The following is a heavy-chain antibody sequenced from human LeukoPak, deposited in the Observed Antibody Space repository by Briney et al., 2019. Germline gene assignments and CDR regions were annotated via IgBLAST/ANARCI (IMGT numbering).Heavy chain of an antibody. Sequence: PSETLSLTCTVSGGSISSYYWSWIRQPAGKGLEWVGRIYTSGTTSYNASLKSRVTTSVDTSKNQFSLKLSSVTAADTAVYYCARDRGSGIDYWGQGTLVTVSS. CDR3: ARDRGSGIDY. CDR2: IYTSGTT. D-gene: IGHD3-10*01. J-gene: IGHJ4*02. V-gene: IGHV4-4*07. CDR1: GGSISSYY.